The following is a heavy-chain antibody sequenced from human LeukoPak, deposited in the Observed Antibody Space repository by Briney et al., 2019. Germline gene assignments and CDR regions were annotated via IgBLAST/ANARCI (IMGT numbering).Heavy chain of an antibody. CDR3: ASQYDYVWGSYRSRWFDY. CDR1: GFTFSSYA. J-gene: IGHJ4*02. Sequence: PGGSLRLSCAASGFTFSSYAMGWIRQPPGKGLEWIGSIYYSGSTYYNPSLKSRVTISVDTFKNQFSLKLSSVTAADTAVYYCASQYDYVWGSYRSRWFDYWGQGTLVTVSS. CDR2: IYYSGST. V-gene: IGHV4-39*01. D-gene: IGHD3-16*02.